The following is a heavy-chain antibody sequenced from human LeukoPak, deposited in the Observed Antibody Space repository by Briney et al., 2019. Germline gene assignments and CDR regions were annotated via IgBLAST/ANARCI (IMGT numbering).Heavy chain of an antibody. CDR3: ARCTGGSCVFDY. CDR2: IWFDGSKR. J-gene: IGHJ4*02. D-gene: IGHD2-8*02. Sequence: GGSLRLSCAAPGITFSSYAMTWVRQAPGKGLEWVALIWFDGSKRYYGDSLKGRFTVSRDNSKNTLYLQVDSLRAEDTAVYYCARCTGGSCVFDYWGQGTLVTVSS. CDR1: GITFSSYA. V-gene: IGHV3-33*08.